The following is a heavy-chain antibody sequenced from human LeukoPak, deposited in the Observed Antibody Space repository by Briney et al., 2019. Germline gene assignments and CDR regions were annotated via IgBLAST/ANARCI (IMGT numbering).Heavy chain of an antibody. Sequence: SETLSLTCTVSGGSISSGSYYWSWIRQPAGKGLEWIGRIYTSGSTNYNPSLKSRVTISVDTSKNQFSLKLSPVTAADTAVYYCARSPATYYYDSSGYYYVYFQHWGQGTLVTVSS. CDR3: ARSPATYYYDSSGYYYVYFQH. CDR1: GGSISSGSYY. CDR2: IYTSGST. J-gene: IGHJ1*01. V-gene: IGHV4-61*02. D-gene: IGHD3-22*01.